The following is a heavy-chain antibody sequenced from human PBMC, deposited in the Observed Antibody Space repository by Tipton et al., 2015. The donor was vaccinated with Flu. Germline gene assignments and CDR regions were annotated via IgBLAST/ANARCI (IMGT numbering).Heavy chain of an antibody. CDR1: GITFSSYA. J-gene: IGHJ4*02. D-gene: IGHD3/OR15-3a*01. CDR2: IVRSGTTT. CDR3: AKNFWTGYPYYDY. V-gene: IGHV3-23*01. Sequence: SLRLSCTASGITFSSYAMSWVRQAPGKGLEWVSSIVRSGTTTYYADSVKGRFSISRDNSKYTLYLQMNNLRAEDTALYYCAKNFWTGYPYYDYWGQGTLVTVSS.